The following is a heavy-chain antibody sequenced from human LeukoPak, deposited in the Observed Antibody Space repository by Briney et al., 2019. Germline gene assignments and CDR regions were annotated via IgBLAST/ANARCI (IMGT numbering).Heavy chain of an antibody. D-gene: IGHD5-18*01. V-gene: IGHV4-59*01. J-gene: IGHJ5*02. Sequence: SETLSLTCTVSGGSMSNYYWNWIRQPPGKGLEWIGYMFYTGSGKYNPSLKSRVTMSVDTSKRQIPLKLTSVTTADTAVYYCATNLPGYSYGYWVAWGQGTLVTVSS. CDR2: MFYTGSG. CDR1: GGSMSNYY. CDR3: ATNLPGYSYGYWVA.